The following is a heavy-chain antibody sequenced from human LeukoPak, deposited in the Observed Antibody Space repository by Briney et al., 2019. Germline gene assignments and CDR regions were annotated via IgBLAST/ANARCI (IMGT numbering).Heavy chain of an antibody. CDR1: GGSISSSNW. CDR2: IYHSGST. Sequence: SETLPLTCAVSGGSISSSNWWSWVRQPPGKGLEWIGEIYHSGSTNYNPSLKSRVTISVDKSKNQFSLKLSSVTAADTAVYYCALERYYYDSSGYYSGYSDPWGQGTLVTVSS. J-gene: IGHJ5*02. CDR3: ALERYYYDSSGYYSGYSDP. D-gene: IGHD3-22*01. V-gene: IGHV4-4*02.